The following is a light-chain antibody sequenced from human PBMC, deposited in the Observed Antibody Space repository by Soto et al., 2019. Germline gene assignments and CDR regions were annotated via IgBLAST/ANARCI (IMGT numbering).Light chain of an antibody. Sequence: QLVLTQSPSASASLGASVNLTCTVSGWHSSNAIAWHQQQPEKGPRYLMKLYSDGSHNKGDGIPDRFSGPSSGAERYLTIASLQSEDEADYSCQTWGTGMGLFGGGTKVTVL. V-gene: IGLV4-69*01. CDR1: GWHSSNA. CDR3: QTWGTGMGL. CDR2: LYSDGSH. J-gene: IGLJ2*01.